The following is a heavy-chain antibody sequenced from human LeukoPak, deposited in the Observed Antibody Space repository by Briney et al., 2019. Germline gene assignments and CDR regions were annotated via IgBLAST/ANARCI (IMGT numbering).Heavy chain of an antibody. Sequence: GGSLRLSCAASGLRFRNYGMHWVRQAPGKGLEWVAVIWYDGSNQYYVDSVRGRFTVSRDNAKNTLYLQMNSLRAEDTAVYYCARGAGFGDYSNDFDYWGQGTLVTVSS. CDR3: ARGAGFGDYSNDFDY. CDR2: IWYDGSNQ. D-gene: IGHD4-11*01. V-gene: IGHV3-33*01. J-gene: IGHJ4*02. CDR1: GLRFRNYG.